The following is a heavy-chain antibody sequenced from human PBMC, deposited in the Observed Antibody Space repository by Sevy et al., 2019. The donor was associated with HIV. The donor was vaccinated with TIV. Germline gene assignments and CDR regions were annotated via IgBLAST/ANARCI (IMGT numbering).Heavy chain of an antibody. D-gene: IGHD2-8*01. CDR1: GFTFSSYA. V-gene: IGHV3-30-3*01. CDR3: AREYEPDYYYFDMDV. CDR2: ISYDGSNK. Sequence: GGSLRLSCAASGFTFSSYAMHWVRQAPGKGLEWVAVISYDGSNKYYADSVKGRFTISRDNSKNTLYLQMDGLRAEDTALYYCAREYEPDYYYFDMDVWGQGTTVTVSS. J-gene: IGHJ6*02.